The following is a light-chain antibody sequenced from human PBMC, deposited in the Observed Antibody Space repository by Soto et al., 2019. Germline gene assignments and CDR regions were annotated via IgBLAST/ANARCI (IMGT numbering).Light chain of an antibody. Sequence: QAVVTQPPSVSGAPGQRVTISCTGSSPNIGSTYDVQWYQQLPGTAPKLLIHGNTNRPSGVPDRFSGSKSGTSASLAITGLQADDEADYYCQSYDDSLSVHYVFGTGTKLTV. CDR2: GNT. CDR3: QSYDDSLSVHYV. CDR1: SPNIGSTYD. V-gene: IGLV1-40*01. J-gene: IGLJ1*01.